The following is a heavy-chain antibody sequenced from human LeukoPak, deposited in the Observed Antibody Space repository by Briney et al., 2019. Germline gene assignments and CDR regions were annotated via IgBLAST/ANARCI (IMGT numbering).Heavy chain of an antibody. CDR1: GFTFRTSW. CDR2: INGDGSEI. J-gene: IGHJ4*02. CDR3: VDRKGYIFCY. D-gene: IGHD5-12*01. Sequence: PGGSLRLSSAASGFTFRTSWMSTVRQGPGKGLVWVSHINGDGSEIKYADSVKGRFTISRDNAKNTVDLQMNSLRVEDTAVYYCVDRKGYIFCYWGQGIPVTVSS. V-gene: IGHV3-74*03.